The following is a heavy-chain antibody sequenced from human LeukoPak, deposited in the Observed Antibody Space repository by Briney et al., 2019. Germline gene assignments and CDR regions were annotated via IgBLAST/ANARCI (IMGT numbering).Heavy chain of an antibody. D-gene: IGHD1-26*01. CDR1: GYTFTGYY. CDR2: INPNRGGT. Sequence: ASVKVSCKASGYTFTGYYMHWVRQAPGQGLEWMGRINPNRGGTNYAQKFQGRVTMTRDTSISTAYMELSRLRSDDTAVYYCARDLRGREVSSNDYWGQGTLVTVSS. J-gene: IGHJ4*02. CDR3: ARDLRGREVSSNDY. V-gene: IGHV1-2*06.